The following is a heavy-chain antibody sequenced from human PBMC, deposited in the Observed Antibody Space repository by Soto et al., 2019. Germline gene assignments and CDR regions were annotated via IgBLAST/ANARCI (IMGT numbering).Heavy chain of an antibody. J-gene: IGHJ3*02. CDR2: IIPIFGTA. CDR3: ARGVYYYDAFDI. Sequence: SVKVSCKSSGGTFSSYSISWVRQAPGQGLEWMGGIIPIFGTANYAQKFQGRVTITADKSTSTAYMELSSLRSEDTAVYYCARGVYYYDAFDIWGQGTMVTVSS. CDR1: GGTFSSYS. D-gene: IGHD3-10*01. V-gene: IGHV1-69*06.